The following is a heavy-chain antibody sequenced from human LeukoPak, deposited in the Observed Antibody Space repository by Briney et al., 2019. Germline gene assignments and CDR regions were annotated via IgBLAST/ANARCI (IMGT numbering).Heavy chain of an antibody. CDR2: VNSDGNIT. J-gene: IGHJ3*02. CDR3: ARRGLVPAFDI. D-gene: IGHD3-10*02. CDR1: GFTFSSYW. V-gene: IGHV3-74*01. Sequence: PGGSLRLSCAASGFTFSSYWMHWVRQAPGKGLVWLSRVNSDGNITTYAGSVRGRFTVSRDNAKNTLYLQMNSLRAEDTAVYYCARRGLVPAFDIWGQGTTVIVTS.